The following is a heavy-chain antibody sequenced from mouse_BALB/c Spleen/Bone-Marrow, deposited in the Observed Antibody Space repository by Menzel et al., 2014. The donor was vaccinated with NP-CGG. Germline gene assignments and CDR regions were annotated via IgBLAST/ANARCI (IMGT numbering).Heavy chain of an antibody. Sequence: EVKLMESGGGLVQPGGSRKLSWAASGLTFGSFGMHWVGQAPEKGREGVAYISSGSRTIYYADTVKGRFTISRDNPKNTLFLQMTSLRSEDTAMYYCARSGIGYYYGSNSYAMDYWGQGTSVTVSS. CDR1: GLTFGSFG. D-gene: IGHD1-1*01. V-gene: IGHV5-17*02. CDR3: ARSGIGYYYGSNSYAMDY. CDR2: ISSGSRTI. J-gene: IGHJ4*01.